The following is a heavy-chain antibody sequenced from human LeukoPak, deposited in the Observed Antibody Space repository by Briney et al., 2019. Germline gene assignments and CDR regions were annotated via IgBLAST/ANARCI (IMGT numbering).Heavy chain of an antibody. CDR3: ARGGSGWWPFDY. Sequence: PGGSLRLSCAASGFTFSSYAMHWVRQAPGKGLEWVAVISYDGSNKYYADSVKGRFTISRDNSKNTLYLQMNSLRAEDTAVYYCARGGSGWWPFDYWGQGTLVTVSS. D-gene: IGHD6-19*01. CDR2: ISYDGSNK. CDR1: GFTFSSYA. V-gene: IGHV3-30-3*01. J-gene: IGHJ4*02.